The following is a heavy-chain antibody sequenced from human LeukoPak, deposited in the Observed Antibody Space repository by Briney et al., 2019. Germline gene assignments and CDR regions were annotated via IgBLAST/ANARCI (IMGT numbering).Heavy chain of an antibody. CDR1: GFTFSSYS. Sequence: PGGSLRLSCAASGFTFSSYSMNWVRQAPGKGLEWVSSISSSSSYIYYADSVKGRFTISRDNAKNSLYLQMNSLRAEDTAVYYCARDQEQWLVRPLDYWGQGTLVTVSS. CDR3: ARDQEQWLVRPLDY. V-gene: IGHV3-21*01. CDR2: ISSSSSYI. D-gene: IGHD6-19*01. J-gene: IGHJ4*02.